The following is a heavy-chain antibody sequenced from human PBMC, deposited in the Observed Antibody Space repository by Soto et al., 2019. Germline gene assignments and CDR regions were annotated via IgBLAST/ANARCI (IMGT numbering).Heavy chain of an antibody. J-gene: IGHJ4*02. CDR2: MYYSGNT. CDR3: ARGPIKYFDWLSIGPDY. V-gene: IGHV4-39*01. D-gene: IGHD3-9*01. CDR1: GYSIRSSSYY. Sequence: PSETLSLTCAVSGYSIRSSSYYWGWIRQSPGKGLEWIGSMYYSGNTYYNPSLKSRVTIFEDTFKNQFSLKLTSVTAADTAVYYCARGPIKYFDWLSIGPDYWGQGTLVTVSS.